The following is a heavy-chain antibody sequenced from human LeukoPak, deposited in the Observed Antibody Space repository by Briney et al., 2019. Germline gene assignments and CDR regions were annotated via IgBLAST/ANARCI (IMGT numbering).Heavy chain of an antibody. V-gene: IGHV3-23*01. Sequence: GGSLRLSCAASGFTFSSYAMSWVRQAPGRGLEWVSGISGSGTSTYYADSVKGRFTISRDSSKNTLYLQMNSLRADDTAVYYCAIGGGLLWMGEFPRFFDSWGQGTLVTVSS. CDR1: GFTFSSYA. CDR3: AIGGGLLWMGEFPRFFDS. D-gene: IGHD3-16*01. CDR2: ISGSGTST. J-gene: IGHJ4*02.